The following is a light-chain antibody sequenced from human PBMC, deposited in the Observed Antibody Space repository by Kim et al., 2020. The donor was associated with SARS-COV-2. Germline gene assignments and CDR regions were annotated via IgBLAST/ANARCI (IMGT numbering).Light chain of an antibody. V-gene: IGKV2-28*01. CDR3: MQALQTPNS. CDR1: QSLLHSNGYNY. Sequence: DIVMTQSPLSLPVTPGEPASISCRSSQSLLHSNGYNYLDWYLQKPGQSPQLLIYMTSYRASGVPDRFSGSGSGTDFTLKISSVEAADVGVYYCMQALQTPNSFGQGTKLEI. CDR2: MTS. J-gene: IGKJ2*03.